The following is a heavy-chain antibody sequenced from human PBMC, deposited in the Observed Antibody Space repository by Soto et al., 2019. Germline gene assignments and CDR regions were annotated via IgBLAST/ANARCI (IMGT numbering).Heavy chain of an antibody. Sequence: EVQLLPSGGGLVQPVGSLSLSCAASGFTFSSYAMSWVRQSPGKGREWVSAISGSGASTYYADSVKGRFTISRDNSKNTLYVQMNSLRAEDTALYYCAKDARSNWNTGHYDDAFDIWGQGTMVTVSS. CDR2: ISGSGAST. J-gene: IGHJ3*02. D-gene: IGHD1-1*01. CDR1: GFTFSSYA. CDR3: AKDARSNWNTGHYDDAFDI. V-gene: IGHV3-23*01.